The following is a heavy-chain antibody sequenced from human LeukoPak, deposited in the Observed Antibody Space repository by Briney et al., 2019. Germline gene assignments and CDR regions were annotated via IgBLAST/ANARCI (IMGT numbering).Heavy chain of an antibody. J-gene: IGHJ5*02. CDR1: GYTFTSYY. D-gene: IGHD3-10*01. CDR2: INPSGGST. Sequence: ASVKVSCKASGYTFTSYYMHWVRQAPGQGLEWMGIINPSGGSTSYAQKFQGRVTMTRDTSTSTVYMELSSLRSEDTAVYYCASTITMVRGVTITEGMTWGQGTLVTVSS. CDR3: ASTITMVRGVTITEGMT. V-gene: IGHV1-46*01.